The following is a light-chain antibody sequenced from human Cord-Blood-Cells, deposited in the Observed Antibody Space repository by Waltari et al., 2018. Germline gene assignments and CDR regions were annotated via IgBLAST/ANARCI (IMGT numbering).Light chain of an antibody. Sequence: QYALTQPASVSGSPGQSLTISCTGTRSDVGRYNLVSWYPQHPGKAPKLMIYEGSKRPSGVSNRFSGSKSGNTASLTISGLQAEDEADYYCCSYAGSSTYVFGTGTKVTVL. CDR1: RSDVGRYNL. V-gene: IGLV2-23*01. CDR3: CSYAGSSTYV. J-gene: IGLJ1*01. CDR2: EGS.